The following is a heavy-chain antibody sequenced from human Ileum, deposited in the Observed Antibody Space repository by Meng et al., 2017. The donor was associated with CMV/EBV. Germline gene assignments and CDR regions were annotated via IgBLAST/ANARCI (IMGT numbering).Heavy chain of an antibody. V-gene: IGHV4-59*01. CDR3: AGGAGWLPRD. J-gene: IGHJ4*02. Sequence: QVQLQESGPGLVKYTETLALSCTVFGGSMHNSYFSWIRQPPGKGLEWLGLIQNTGSTMYNPSLMRRVAISEDPSKKQISLKLHAATAADTAEYYCAGGAGWLPRDWGQGTLVTVSS. D-gene: IGHD5-24*01. CDR2: IQNTGST. CDR1: GGSMHNSY.